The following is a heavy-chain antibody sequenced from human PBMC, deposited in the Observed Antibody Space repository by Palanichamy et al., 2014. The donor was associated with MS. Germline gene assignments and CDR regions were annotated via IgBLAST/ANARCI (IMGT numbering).Heavy chain of an antibody. CDR3: ARDPGTAVTDLPYYYYYMDV. Sequence: EVQLVESGGGLVKPGGSLRLSCAASGFTFNTYNMNWVRQAPGKGLEWVSSISSISNYIYYADSVKGRFTISRDNAKNSLYLQMNSLRAEDTAVYYCARDPGTAVTDLPYYYYYMDVWGKGTTVTVSS. D-gene: IGHD4-17*01. CDR1: GFTFNTYN. CDR2: ISSISNYI. J-gene: IGHJ6*03. V-gene: IGHV3-21*01.